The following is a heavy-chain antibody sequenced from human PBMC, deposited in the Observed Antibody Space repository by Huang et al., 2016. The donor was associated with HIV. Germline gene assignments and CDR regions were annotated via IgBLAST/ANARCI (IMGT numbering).Heavy chain of an antibody. CDR1: GFSISSYW. Sequence: PRLSCAASGFSISSYWVHWVRQAQGKGLVWGSRINSDGSSTSYADSVKGRFTISRDNAKNTLYLQMNSLRAEDTAVYYCARDPRIQSWLNFFDYWGQGTLVSVSS. CDR2: INSDGSST. V-gene: IGHV3-74*01. J-gene: IGHJ4*02. CDR3: ARDPRIQSWLNFFDY. D-gene: IGHD3-22*01.